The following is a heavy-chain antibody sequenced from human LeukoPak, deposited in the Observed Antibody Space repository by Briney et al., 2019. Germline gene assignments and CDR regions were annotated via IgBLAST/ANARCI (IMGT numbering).Heavy chain of an antibody. CDR1: GGTFSSYA. Sequence: ASVKVSCKASGGTFSSYAISWVRQAPGQGLEWMGGIIPIFGTANHAQKFQGRVTITADESTSTAYMELSSLRSEDTAVYYCARDAPPDYGGNTHPPPFDYWGQGTLVTVSS. J-gene: IGHJ4*02. D-gene: IGHD4-23*01. V-gene: IGHV1-69*13. CDR3: ARDAPPDYGGNTHPPPFDY. CDR2: IIPIFGTA.